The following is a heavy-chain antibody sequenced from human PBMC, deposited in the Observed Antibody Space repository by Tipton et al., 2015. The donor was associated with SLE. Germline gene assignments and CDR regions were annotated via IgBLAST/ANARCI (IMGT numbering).Heavy chain of an antibody. J-gene: IGHJ6*03. Sequence: QLVQSGAEVKKPGESLKISCKGSGYSFTSYWIAWVRQMPGKGLEWNGIIYPGDSDTRYSPSFQGQVTIAADKSISTAYLQWSSLKASDTAMYYCARHNWNYDGGYYHDYVDFWGKVTTVTVSS. D-gene: IGHD1-7*01. CDR2: IYPGDSDT. CDR1: GYSFTSYW. V-gene: IGHV5-51*01. CDR3: ARHNWNYDGGYYHDYVDF.